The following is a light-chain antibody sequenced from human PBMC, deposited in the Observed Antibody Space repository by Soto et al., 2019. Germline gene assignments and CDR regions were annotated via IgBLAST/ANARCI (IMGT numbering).Light chain of an antibody. Sequence: ESVLTQSPGTLSLSPGEKATLSCRASQSVSSSYLAWYQQKPGQAPRRLIYGASSRATGIPDRFSGSGSGTDFTLTVSRLEPEDFAVYYCQQFGSSSWTFGQGTKVEIK. J-gene: IGKJ1*01. CDR1: QSVSSSY. CDR2: GAS. CDR3: QQFGSSSWT. V-gene: IGKV3-20*01.